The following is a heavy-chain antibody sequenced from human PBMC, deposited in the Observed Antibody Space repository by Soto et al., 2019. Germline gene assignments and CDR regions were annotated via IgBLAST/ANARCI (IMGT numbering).Heavy chain of an antibody. D-gene: IGHD3-22*01. J-gene: IGHJ4*02. CDR2: IIPIFGTA. CDR1: GGTFSSYA. V-gene: IGHV1-69*01. CDR3: AGGPFWDSSGYYLDY. Sequence: GXSVKVSCKASGGTFSSYAISWVRQAPVQGLEWMGGIIPIFGTANYAQKFQGRVTITADESTSTAYMELSSLRSEDTAVYYCAGGPFWDSSGYYLDYWGQGTLVTVSS.